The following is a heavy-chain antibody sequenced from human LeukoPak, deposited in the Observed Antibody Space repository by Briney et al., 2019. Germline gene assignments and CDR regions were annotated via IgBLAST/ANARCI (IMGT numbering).Heavy chain of an antibody. D-gene: IGHD6-19*01. J-gene: IGHJ6*02. CDR1: GFTFSSYG. CDR3: ARLPPPGQWLGNGGYYYHYGMDV. Sequence: PGGSLRLSCAASGFTFSSYGMHWVRQAPGKGLEWVAVIWYDGSNKYYADSVKGRFTISRDNSKNTLYLQMNSLRAEDTAVYYCARLPPPGQWLGNGGYYYHYGMDVWGQGTTVTVSS. CDR2: IWYDGSNK. V-gene: IGHV3-33*01.